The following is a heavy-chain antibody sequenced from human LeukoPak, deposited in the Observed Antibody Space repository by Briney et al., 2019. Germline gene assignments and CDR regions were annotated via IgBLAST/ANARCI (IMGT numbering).Heavy chain of an antibody. CDR2: IYHSGST. CDR3: ARAYSSSWYFNWFDP. CDR1: GYSISSGYY. J-gene: IGHJ5*02. V-gene: IGHV4-38-2*02. D-gene: IGHD6-13*01. Sequence: SETLSLTCTVSGYSISSGYYWGWLRQPPGRGLEWIGTIYHSGSTYYNPSLKSRVTISVDTSKNQFSLKLSSVTAADTAVYFCARAYSSSWYFNWFDPWGQGTQVTVSS.